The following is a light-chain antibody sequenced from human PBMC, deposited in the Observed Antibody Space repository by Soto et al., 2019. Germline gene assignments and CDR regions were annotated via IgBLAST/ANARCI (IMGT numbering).Light chain of an antibody. J-gene: IGLJ1*01. Sequence: QSSLTQPASASGTPGQRVTISCSGSSSNIGSNYVSWYQHLPGTAPKLLIYKNNQRPSGVPDRFSGSKSGTSASLALSGLRSEDEADYYCAAWDDSLSGRVFGTGTKAPS. CDR3: AAWDDSLSGRV. CDR1: SSNIGSNY. V-gene: IGLV1-47*01. CDR2: KNN.